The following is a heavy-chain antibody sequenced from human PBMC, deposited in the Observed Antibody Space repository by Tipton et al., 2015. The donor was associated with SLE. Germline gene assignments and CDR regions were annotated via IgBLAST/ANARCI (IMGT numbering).Heavy chain of an antibody. CDR3: ATGGQWLVHDYFDY. V-gene: IGHV3-7*01. J-gene: IGHJ4*02. D-gene: IGHD6-19*01. Sequence: GSLRLSCAASGFTFSSFWMSWVRQTPGKGLEWVANIKQDGSEKYYVDSVKGRFTISRDNSKNTLYLQMNSLRPADTAVYYCATGGQWLVHDYFDYWGQGTLVTVSS. CDR1: GFTFSSFW. CDR2: IKQDGSEK.